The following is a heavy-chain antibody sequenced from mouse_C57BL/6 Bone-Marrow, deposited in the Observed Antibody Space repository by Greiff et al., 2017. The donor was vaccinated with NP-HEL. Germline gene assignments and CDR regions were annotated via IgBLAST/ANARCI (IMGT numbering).Heavy chain of an antibody. CDR1: GFTFSSYA. CDR3: ARAYYSNYGFAY. CDR2: ISDGGSYT. V-gene: IGHV5-4*01. J-gene: IGHJ3*01. Sequence: EVHLVESGGGLVKPGGSLKLSCAASGFTFSSYAMSWVRQTPEKRLEWVATISDGGSYTYYPDNVKGRFTISRDNAKNNLYLLMSHLKSEDTAMYYCARAYYSNYGFAYWGQGTLVTVSA. D-gene: IGHD2-5*01.